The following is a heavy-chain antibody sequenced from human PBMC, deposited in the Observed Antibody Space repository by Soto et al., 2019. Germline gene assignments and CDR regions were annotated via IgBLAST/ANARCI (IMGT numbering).Heavy chain of an antibody. CDR2: INHSGST. V-gene: IGHV4-34*01. Sequence: PSETLSLTCAVYGGSFSGYYWSWIRQPPGKGLEWIGEINHSGSTNYNPSLKSRVTISVDTSKNQFSLKLSSVTAADMAVYYCARVRRRRFLEWSTPYYMDVWGKGTKVTVSS. J-gene: IGHJ6*03. D-gene: IGHD3-3*01. CDR1: GGSFSGYY. CDR3: ARVRRRRFLEWSTPYYMDV.